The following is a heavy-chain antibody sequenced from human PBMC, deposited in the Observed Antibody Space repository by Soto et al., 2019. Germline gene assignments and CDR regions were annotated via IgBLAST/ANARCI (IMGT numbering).Heavy chain of an antibody. V-gene: IGHV4-34*01. CDR1: GGSFSGHF. CDR3: ARQSYYYYGLDV. Sequence: QVQLQQWGAGLLKPSETLSLTCAVYGGSFSGHFWSWIRQPPGKGLEWIGEIHHSVTTIYNPSLESRVTISGDTSKNQFSLKLSSVTAADTAMYYCARQSYYYYGLDVWGQGTQVTVSS. J-gene: IGHJ6*02. CDR2: IHHSVTT.